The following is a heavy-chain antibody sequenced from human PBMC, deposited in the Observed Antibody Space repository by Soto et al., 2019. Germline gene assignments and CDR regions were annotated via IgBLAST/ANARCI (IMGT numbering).Heavy chain of an antibody. CDR3: AKDHIAAGHYYYYYGMDV. CDR2: ISGSGGST. D-gene: IGHD6-13*01. V-gene: IGHV3-23*01. Sequence: GGSLRLSCAASGFTFGSYWMHWVRQAPGKGLVWVSPISGSGGSTYYADSVKGRFTISRDNSKNTLYLQMNSLRAEDTAVYYCAKDHIAAGHYYYYYGMDVWGQGTTVTVSS. J-gene: IGHJ6*02. CDR1: GFTFGSYW.